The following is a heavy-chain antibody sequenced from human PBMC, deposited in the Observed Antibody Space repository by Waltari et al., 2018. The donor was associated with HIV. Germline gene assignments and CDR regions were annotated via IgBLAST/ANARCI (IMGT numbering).Heavy chain of an antibody. D-gene: IGHD2-15*01. CDR2: IIPIFGTA. J-gene: IGHJ6*02. V-gene: IGHV1-69*01. CDR1: GGTFSSSA. CDR3: ARGQVVAATYYYYGMDV. Sequence: QVQLVQSGAEVKKPGSSVKVSCKSSGGTFSSSAIRWVRQAPGQGLEWMGGIIPIFGTANYAQKFQGRVTITADESTSTAYMELSSLRSEDTAVYYCARGQVVAATYYYYGMDVWGQGTTVTVSS.